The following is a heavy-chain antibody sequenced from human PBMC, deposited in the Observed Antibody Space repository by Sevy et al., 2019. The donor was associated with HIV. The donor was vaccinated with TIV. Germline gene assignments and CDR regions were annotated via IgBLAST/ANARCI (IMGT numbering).Heavy chain of an antibody. Sequence: GGSLRLSCAASGFTFDDYGMSWVRQAPGKGLEWVSGINWNGGNTGYADSVKGRFTISRDNAKNSLYLQMNSLRAEDTAIYYCARVGDSSGYWGYFDYWGQGTLVTVSS. CDR1: GFTFDDYG. V-gene: IGHV3-20*04. D-gene: IGHD3-22*01. J-gene: IGHJ4*02. CDR3: ARVGDSSGYWGYFDY. CDR2: INWNGGNT.